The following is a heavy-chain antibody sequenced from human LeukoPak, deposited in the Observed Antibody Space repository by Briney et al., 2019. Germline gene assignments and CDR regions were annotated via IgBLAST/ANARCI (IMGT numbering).Heavy chain of an antibody. CDR2: VTESGDNA. J-gene: IGHJ4*02. CDR3: AKAGGVIAARAIDY. V-gene: IGHV3-23*01. D-gene: IGHD6-6*01. Sequence: PGGSLRLSCVASGFTFSTYVMGWVRQVPGKGLEWVSVVTESGDNAYYADSVKGRFTISRDNSKNTLYLQMNSLRAEDTAVYYCAKAGGVIAARAIDYWGQGTLVTVSS. CDR1: GFTFSTYV.